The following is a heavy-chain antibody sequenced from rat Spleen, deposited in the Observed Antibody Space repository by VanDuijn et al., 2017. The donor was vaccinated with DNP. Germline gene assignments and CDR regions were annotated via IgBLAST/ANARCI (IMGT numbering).Heavy chain of an antibody. Sequence: EVQLVESDGGLVQPGRSLKVSCAASGFTFSDCYMAWVRQAPTKGLEWVATISYDGTSTYYRGSVKGRFTISRDNAKSTLYLQMDSLRSEDTATYYCARIDGGFAYWGQGTLVTVSS. J-gene: IGHJ3*01. CDR2: ISYDGTST. CDR1: GFTFSDCY. CDR3: ARIDGGFAY. V-gene: IGHV5-29*01. D-gene: IGHD4-1*01.